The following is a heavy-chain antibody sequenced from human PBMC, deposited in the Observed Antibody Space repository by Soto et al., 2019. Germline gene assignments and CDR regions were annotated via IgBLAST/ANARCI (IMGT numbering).Heavy chain of an antibody. CDR1: GYTFTSYD. J-gene: IGHJ4*02. D-gene: IGHD3-3*01. CDR2: MNPNSGNT. V-gene: IGHV1-8*01. CDR3: ARGVDADFWSGYYGLFDY. Sequence: ASVKVSCKASGYTFTSYDINWVRQATGQGLEWMGWMNPNSGNTGYAQKFQGRVTMTRNTSISTAYMELSSLRSEDTAVYYCARGVDADFWSGYYGLFDYWGQGTLVTVSS.